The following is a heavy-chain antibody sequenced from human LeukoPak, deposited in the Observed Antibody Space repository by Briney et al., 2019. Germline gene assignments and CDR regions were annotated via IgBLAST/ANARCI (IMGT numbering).Heavy chain of an antibody. J-gene: IGHJ4*02. Sequence: SETLSLTCTISGDSISGLYWSWIRQPAGKGLEWIGRFYNSENTNYNPSLKSRVAMSVDTSKNQFSPKLTSVTAADTAVYYCARGPYSSGSYSVDYWGQGILVTVSS. CDR3: ARGPYSSGSYSVDY. CDR2: FYNSENT. CDR1: GDSISGLY. V-gene: IGHV4-4*07. D-gene: IGHD3-10*01.